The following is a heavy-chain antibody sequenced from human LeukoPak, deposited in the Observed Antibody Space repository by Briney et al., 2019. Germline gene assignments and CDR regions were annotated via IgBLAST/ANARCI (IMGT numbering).Heavy chain of an antibody. V-gene: IGHV1-24*01. CDR1: GYTLTELS. CDR2: FDPEDGET. CDR3: ARGRGSGWFFSADYYYYYMDV. D-gene: IGHD6-19*01. J-gene: IGHJ6*03. Sequence: GASVKVSCKVSGYTLTELSMHWVRQAPGKGLEWMGGFDPEDGETIYAQKFQGRVTMTEDTSTDTAYMELSSLRSDDTAVYYCARGRGSGWFFSADYYYYYMDVWGKGTTVTVSS.